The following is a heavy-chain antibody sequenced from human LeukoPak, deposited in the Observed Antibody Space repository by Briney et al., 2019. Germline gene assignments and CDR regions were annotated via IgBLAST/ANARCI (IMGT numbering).Heavy chain of an antibody. CDR1: GFTVGSNY. CDR2: IYSGGST. V-gene: IGHV3-66*02. D-gene: IGHD3-22*01. Sequence: GGSLRLSCAASGFTVGSNYMSWVRQAPGKGLEWVSVIYSGGSTYYADSVKGRFTISRDNSKNTLYLQMNSLRAEDTAVYYCAREAYYDSSGYYYGGDYFDYWGQGTLVTVSS. J-gene: IGHJ4*02. CDR3: AREAYYDSSGYYYGGDYFDY.